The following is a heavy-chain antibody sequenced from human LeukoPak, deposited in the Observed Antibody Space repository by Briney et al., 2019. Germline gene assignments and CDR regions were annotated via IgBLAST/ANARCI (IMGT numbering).Heavy chain of an antibody. CDR1: GYTFTDYY. V-gene: IGHV1-2*02. CDR3: ARRVDGTAYFDY. J-gene: IGHJ4*02. Sequence: ASVKVSCKASGYTFTDYYMHWVRQAPGQGLEWMGWINPNSGGTNYAQKFQGRVTMTRDTSISTAYMELSRLRSDDTAVYYCARRVDGTAYFDYWGQGTLVTVSS. CDR2: INPNSGGT. D-gene: IGHD3-10*01.